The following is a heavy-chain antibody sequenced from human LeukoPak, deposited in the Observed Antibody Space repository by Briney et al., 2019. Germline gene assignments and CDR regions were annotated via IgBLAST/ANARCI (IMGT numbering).Heavy chain of an antibody. Sequence: KPGGSLRLSCAASGFPFSVYSMNWVRQAPGKGLEWISYIGISSGNTKYADSVKGRFTVSGDNARNSLYLQMNSLRVEDTAVYYCARDHNYAFDNWGQGTLVTVSS. J-gene: IGHJ4*02. CDR1: GFPFSVYS. V-gene: IGHV3-11*06. CDR3: ARDHNYAFDN. CDR2: IGISSGNT. D-gene: IGHD1-1*01.